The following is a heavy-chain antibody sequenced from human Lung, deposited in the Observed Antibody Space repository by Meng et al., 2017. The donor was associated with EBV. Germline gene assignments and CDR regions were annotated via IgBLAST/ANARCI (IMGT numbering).Heavy chain of an antibody. CDR2: INHSGST. D-gene: IGHD2-21*01. J-gene: IGHJ4*02. CDR1: GGSFSGYY. V-gene: IGHV4-34*01. Sequence: GQLQQWGAVLLKPSETLSLTCAVYGGSFSGYYWSWIRQPPGKGLEWIGEINHSGSTNYNPSLKSRVTISVDTSKNQFSLKLSSVTAADTAVYYCAREPDSLGYWGQGTLVTVSS. CDR3: AREPDSLGY.